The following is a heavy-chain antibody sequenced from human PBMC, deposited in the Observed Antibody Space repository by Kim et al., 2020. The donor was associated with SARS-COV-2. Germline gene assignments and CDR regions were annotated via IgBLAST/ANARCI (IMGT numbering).Heavy chain of an antibody. CDR1: GFTFDDYA. D-gene: IGHD3-10*01. CDR3: AKAGEDGSGSYQYNWFDP. J-gene: IGHJ5*02. Sequence: GGSLRLSCAASGFTFDDYAMHWVRQAPGKGLEWVSGISWNSGSIGYADSVKGRFTISRDNAKNSLYLQMNSLRAEDTALYYCAKAGEDGSGSYQYNWFDPWGQGTLVTVSS. V-gene: IGHV3-9*01. CDR2: ISWNSGSI.